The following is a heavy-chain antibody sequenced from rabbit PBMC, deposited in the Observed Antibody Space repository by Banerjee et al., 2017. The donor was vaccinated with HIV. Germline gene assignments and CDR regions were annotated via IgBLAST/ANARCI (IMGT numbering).Heavy chain of an antibody. CDR3: VREVAGKFNL. J-gene: IGHJ4*01. V-gene: IGHV1S47*01. CDR2: IDPVFGST. Sequence: QEQLVESGGGLVQPGGSLTLSCKASAFDFCSGGVCWVRQAPVKGLEWIGYIDPVFGSTSSASRVNGRFTISSHNAQNTLYLQLNSLTVADTATYFGVREVAGKFNLWGPGTLVTVS. CDR1: AFDFCSGG. D-gene: IGHD4-1*01.